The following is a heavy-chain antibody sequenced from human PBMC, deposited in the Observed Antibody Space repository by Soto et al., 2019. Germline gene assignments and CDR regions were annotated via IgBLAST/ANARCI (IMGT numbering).Heavy chain of an antibody. CDR1: GFTFSSYA. CDR3: AKDPTYYDFWSGFDY. CDR2: ISGSGGST. D-gene: IGHD3-3*01. J-gene: IGHJ4*02. V-gene: IGHV3-23*01. Sequence: GGSLRLSCAASGFTFSSYAMSWVRQAPGKGLEWVSAISGSGGSTYYADSVKGRFTISRDNSKNTLYLQMNSLRAEDTAVYYCAKDPTYYDFWSGFDYWGQGTLVTVYS.